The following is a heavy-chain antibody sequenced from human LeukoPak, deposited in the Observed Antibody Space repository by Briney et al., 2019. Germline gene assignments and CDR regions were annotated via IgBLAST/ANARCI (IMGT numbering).Heavy chain of an antibody. Sequence: PAGSLRLSCAASGFTFSSYWMHWVRQVPGMGLVWVSRINTDGRSTIYADSVKGRFTISRDNAKNTLYLQMDSLRAEDTAVYYCAGDGGRGSLGPFDIWGQGTVVTVSS. J-gene: IGHJ3*02. CDR1: GFTFSSYW. V-gene: IGHV3-74*01. D-gene: IGHD1-26*01. CDR2: INTDGRST. CDR3: AGDGGRGSLGPFDI.